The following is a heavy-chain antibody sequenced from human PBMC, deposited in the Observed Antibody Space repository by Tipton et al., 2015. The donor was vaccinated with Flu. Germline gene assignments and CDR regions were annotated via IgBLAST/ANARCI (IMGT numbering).Heavy chain of an antibody. D-gene: IGHD2-21*01. CDR2: VYYTGST. CDR3: ARGPPGPSIRAYYFDI. V-gene: IGHV4-59*01. CDR1: GGSIRGYY. J-gene: IGHJ4*02. Sequence: LRLSCTVSGGSIRGYYWNWIRQFPGKGLEWIGFVYYTGSTNYKSSLKSRVTISTDTSTNQVSLKMNSVIAADTAVDYCARGPPGPSIRAYYFDIWGQGAPVTVSS.